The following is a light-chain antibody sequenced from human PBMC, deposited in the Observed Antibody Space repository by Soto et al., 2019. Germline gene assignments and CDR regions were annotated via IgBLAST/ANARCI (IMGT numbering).Light chain of an antibody. Sequence: QSVLTQPPSVSGAPGQRVTISCTGASSNIGAGYDVPWYQHLPGTAPKLIIYGNSNRPSGVPGRFSGSVSGTSASLGISGLQDEDDAEFYCQSSDSNLRGVFGTGTKLTVL. J-gene: IGLJ1*01. CDR1: SSNIGAGYD. CDR2: GNS. CDR3: QSSDSNLRGV. V-gene: IGLV1-40*01.